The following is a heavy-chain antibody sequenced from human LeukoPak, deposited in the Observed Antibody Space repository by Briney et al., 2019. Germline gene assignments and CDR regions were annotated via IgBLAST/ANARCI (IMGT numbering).Heavy chain of an antibody. Sequence: GGSLRLSCEASGFNFSYYGMHWVRQAPGKGLEWVAFVGYDGGNKYHADSVKGRFTISRDNSKNTLYLQMNSLRAEDTAVYYCAKDFVGYCSRITCGVDYWGQGTLVTVSS. CDR1: GFNFSYYG. V-gene: IGHV3-30*02. CDR2: VGYDGGNK. D-gene: IGHD2-2*01. J-gene: IGHJ4*02. CDR3: AKDFVGYCSRITCGVDY.